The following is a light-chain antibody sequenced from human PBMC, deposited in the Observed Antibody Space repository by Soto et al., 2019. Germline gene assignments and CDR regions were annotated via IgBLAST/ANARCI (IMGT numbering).Light chain of an antibody. CDR2: DNN. Sequence: QSVLSQPPSVSAAPGQRVTISCSGSTSNIGKYYVSWYQQVPGTAPRLLIYDNNQRPSGIPDRFSGSKSGTSATLAITGLQTGDEADYYCTTWDGGLTPHGVFGTGTKVTVL. J-gene: IGLJ1*01. CDR3: TTWDGGLTPHGV. CDR1: TSNIGKYY. V-gene: IGLV1-51*01.